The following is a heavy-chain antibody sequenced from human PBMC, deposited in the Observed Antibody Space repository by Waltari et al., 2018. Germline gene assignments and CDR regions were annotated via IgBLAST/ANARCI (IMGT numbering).Heavy chain of an antibody. V-gene: IGHV1-69*05. Sequence: QVQLVQSGAEVKQPGSSVTVSCNASGGTFRSYAISLVRQVPVQGLEWMGEIIHDHGIANYAQRFQGIVTSTTYESTRTSYMELSSLSSEDTAVYYCARIGRDGYNYYYYYYMDVWGKGTTVTVSS. CDR3: ARIGRDGYNYYYYYYMDV. J-gene: IGHJ6*03. D-gene: IGHD5-12*01. CDR2: IIHDHGIA. CDR1: GGTFRSYA.